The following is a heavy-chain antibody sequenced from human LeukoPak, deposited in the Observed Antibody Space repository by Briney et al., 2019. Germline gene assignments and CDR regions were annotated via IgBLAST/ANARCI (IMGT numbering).Heavy chain of an antibody. Sequence: PGGSLRLSCAASGFTFSNYWMSWVRQAPGKGLEWVANIREDGNDKYYVDSVEGRFTISRDNAKNSLYLQMNSLRAEDTAVYFCARGGDWGSFDSWGQGTLVTVSS. CDR1: GFTFSNYW. J-gene: IGHJ4*02. CDR3: ARGGDWGSFDS. D-gene: IGHD2-21*02. CDR2: IREDGNDK. V-gene: IGHV3-7*01.